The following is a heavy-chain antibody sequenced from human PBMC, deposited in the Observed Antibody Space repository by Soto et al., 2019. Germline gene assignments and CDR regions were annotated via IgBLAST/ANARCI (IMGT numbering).Heavy chain of an antibody. CDR3: ARLRYHYYYGMDV. CDR1: GFTFSSYS. V-gene: IGHV3-21*04. J-gene: IGHJ6*02. Sequence: PGGSLRLSCAASGFTFSSYSMNWVRQAPGKGLEWVSSISSSSSYIYYADSVKGRFTISRDNAKNSLYLQMNSLRAADTAVYYCARLRYHYYYGMDVWGQGTTVTVSS. CDR2: ISSSSSYI. D-gene: IGHD3-16*01.